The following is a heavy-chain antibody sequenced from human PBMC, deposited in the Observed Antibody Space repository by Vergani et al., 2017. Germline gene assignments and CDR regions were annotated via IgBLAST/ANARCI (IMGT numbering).Heavy chain of an antibody. CDR3: AKDGYDILTGPYGMDV. V-gene: IGHV3-30*02. J-gene: IGHJ6*02. Sequence: QVQLVESGGGVVQPGGSLRLSCAASGFTFSSYGMHWVRQAPGKGLERVAFIRYDGSNKYYADSVKGRFTISRDNSKNTLYLQMNSLRAEDTAVYYCAKDGYDILTGPYGMDVWGQGTTVTVSS. CDR1: GFTFSSYG. CDR2: IRYDGSNK. D-gene: IGHD3-9*01.